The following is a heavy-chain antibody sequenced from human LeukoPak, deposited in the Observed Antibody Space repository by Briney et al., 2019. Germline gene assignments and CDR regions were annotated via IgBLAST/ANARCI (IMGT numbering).Heavy chain of an antibody. V-gene: IGHV1-2*02. CDR2: INPNSGGT. Sequence: ASVKVSCKASGYTFTGYYMHWMRQAPGQGLEWMGWINPNSGGTNYAQKFQGRVTMTRDTSISTAYMELSRLRSEDTAVYYCATASVEQLVLLGSRYYYMDVWGKGTTVTVSS. D-gene: IGHD6-6*01. J-gene: IGHJ6*03. CDR3: ATASVEQLVLLGSRYYYMDV. CDR1: GYTFTGYY.